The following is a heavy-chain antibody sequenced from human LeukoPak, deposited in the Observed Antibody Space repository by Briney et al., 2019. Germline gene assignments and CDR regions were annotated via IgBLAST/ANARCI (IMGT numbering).Heavy chain of an antibody. CDR3: ARDRAVPHYYYGMDV. V-gene: IGHV4-4*07. J-gene: IGHJ6*02. D-gene: IGHD6-19*01. Sequence: PSETLSLTCTVSGASIGLYYWGWIRQPAGKGLEWIGRIYTSGTSNYSPSLKSRVTMSLDLSKNQLSLKLNSVTAADTAVYYCARDRAVPHYYYGMDVWGQGTTVTVSS. CDR1: GASIGLYY. CDR2: IYTSGTS.